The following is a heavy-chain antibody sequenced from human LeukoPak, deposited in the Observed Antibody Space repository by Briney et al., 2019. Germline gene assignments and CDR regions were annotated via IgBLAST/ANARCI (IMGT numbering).Heavy chain of an antibody. CDR3: ARFVGACSGGSCYSDY. D-gene: IGHD2-15*01. V-gene: IGHV5-51*01. CDR2: IYPGDSDT. Sequence: GESLKISCKGSRSIFTSYWIGWVRQLPGKGLEWMGIIYPGDSDTRYSPSFQGQVTISADKSISTAYLQWNSLKASDTAMYYCARFVGACSGGSCYSDYWGQGTLVTVSS. CDR1: RSIFTSYW. J-gene: IGHJ4*02.